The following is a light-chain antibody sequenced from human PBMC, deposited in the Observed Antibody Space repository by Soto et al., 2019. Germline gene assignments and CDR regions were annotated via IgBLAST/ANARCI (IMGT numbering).Light chain of an antibody. CDR3: QQYNSYSRT. Sequence: DIQITPSPSTLSASVGDRVTITCRASQSISSWLAWYQQKPGKAPKLLIYDASSLESGVPSRFSGSGSGTEFTLTISSLQPDDFATYYCQQYNSYSRTLGQGTKVDIK. J-gene: IGKJ1*01. CDR2: DAS. CDR1: QSISSW. V-gene: IGKV1-5*01.